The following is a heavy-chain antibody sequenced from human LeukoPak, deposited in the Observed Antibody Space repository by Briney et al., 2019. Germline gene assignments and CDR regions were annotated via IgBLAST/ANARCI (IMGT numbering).Heavy chain of an antibody. D-gene: IGHD3-22*01. J-gene: IGHJ1*01. CDR3: ARRGLGYDSSGYYSAEYFQH. CDR2: IYPGDSDT. Sequence: GESLKISCKGSGYSFTSYWIGGVRQMPGKGLEWMGIIYPGDSDTRYSPSFQGQVTISADKSISTAYLQWSSLKASDTAMYYCARRGLGYDSSGYYSAEYFQHWGQGNLVTVSS. CDR1: GYSFTSYW. V-gene: IGHV5-51*01.